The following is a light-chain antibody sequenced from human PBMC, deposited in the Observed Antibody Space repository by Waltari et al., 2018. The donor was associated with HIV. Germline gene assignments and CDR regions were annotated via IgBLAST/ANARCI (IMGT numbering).Light chain of an antibody. CDR2: KDN. CDR3: QSSDNSGTYDVV. Sequence: SYDLTQPPSVSVSPGQTARITCSGDALTKQYVYWYQQKPGQAPVSVISKDNERPSGIPSRCAGFSSGTTVTLTISGVQAEDEADYYDQSSDNSGTYDVVFGGGTKLTVL. V-gene: IGLV3-25*03. J-gene: IGLJ2*01. CDR1: ALTKQY.